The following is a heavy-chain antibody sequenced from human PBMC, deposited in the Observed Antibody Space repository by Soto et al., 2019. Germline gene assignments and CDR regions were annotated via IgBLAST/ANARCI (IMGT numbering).Heavy chain of an antibody. Sequence: QITLNESGPTVVRPTETLTLTCRFSGFSLTNSGVGVGWIRQSPGKAPEWLALIYWDDDKRYSASLKSRLTTTKDTSKTQMVLTVSDLDPTDTATYYRAHRVLRTVFGLVTTTAIYVDFWGQGTPVAFAS. D-gene: IGHD3-3*01. CDR1: GFSLTNSGVG. V-gene: IGHV2-5*02. CDR3: AHRVLRTVFGLVTTTAIYVDF. J-gene: IGHJ4*02. CDR2: IYWDDDK.